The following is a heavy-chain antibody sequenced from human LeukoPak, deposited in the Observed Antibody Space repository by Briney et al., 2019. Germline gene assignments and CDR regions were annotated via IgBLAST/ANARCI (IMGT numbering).Heavy chain of an antibody. CDR3: TRHTSPTFDY. CDR1: GGTFSIYA. Sequence: GSSVNVSCTASGGTFSIYAINWVRQASGQGPEWMGWINPRTGDRGYAQKFQGRVTITRSTSMNTAYMELSSLRSEDTAVYYCTRHTSPTFDYWGQGTLVTVSS. D-gene: IGHD2-2*01. CDR2: INPRTGDR. J-gene: IGHJ4*02. V-gene: IGHV1-8*03.